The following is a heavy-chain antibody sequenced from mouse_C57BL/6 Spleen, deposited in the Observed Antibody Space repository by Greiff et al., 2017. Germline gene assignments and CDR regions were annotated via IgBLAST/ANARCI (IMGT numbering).Heavy chain of an antibody. D-gene: IGHD3-3*01. V-gene: IGHV1-69*01. CDR1: GYTFTSYW. Sequence: QVQLQQPGAELVMPGASVKLSCKASGYTFTSYWMHWVKQRPGQGLEWIGEIDPYDSYTNYNQKFKGKATLTVDKASSTAYMRLSSLTSEDSAVYYCARGGRAFAYWGQGTLVTVSA. CDR2: IDPYDSYT. CDR3: ARGGRAFAY. J-gene: IGHJ3*01.